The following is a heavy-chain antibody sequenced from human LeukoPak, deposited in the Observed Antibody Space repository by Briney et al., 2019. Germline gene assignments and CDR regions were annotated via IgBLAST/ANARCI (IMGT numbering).Heavy chain of an antibody. CDR2: IIHSGDVA. CDR1: GFSFSSYA. CDR3: VRDETVSGVNYFAS. J-gene: IGHJ4*02. V-gene: IGHV3-23*01. D-gene: IGHD3-10*01. Sequence: GGSLRLSCSASGFSFSSYAMSWVRQSPGKGLEWVSGIIHSGDVAFYVDSVKGRFTISRVNSKGTLYLQMSSLRAEDTAMYYCVRDETVSGVNYFASWGQGTLVTVSS.